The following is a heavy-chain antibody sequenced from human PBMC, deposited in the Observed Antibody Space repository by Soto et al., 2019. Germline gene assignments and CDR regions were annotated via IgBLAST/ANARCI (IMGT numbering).Heavy chain of an antibody. D-gene: IGHD3-22*01. J-gene: IGHJ4*02. V-gene: IGHV3-30-3*01. CDR1: GFTFSHYA. CDR3: ARDLGYYYDSSGYYDFEF. CDR2: VSYDVTKQ. Sequence: QVQLVESGGGVVQPGRSLRVSCAASGFTFSHYAMHWVRQAPGKGLEWVAVVSYDVTKQFYADSVQGRFSISRDSSKSTLYQQMNNLRDEDTAVYYWARDLGYYYDSSGYYDFEFWGQGTLVTVSS.